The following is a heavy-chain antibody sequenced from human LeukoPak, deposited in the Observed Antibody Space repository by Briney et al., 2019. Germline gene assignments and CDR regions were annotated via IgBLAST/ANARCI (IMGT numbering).Heavy chain of an antibody. CDR1: GGSINSGGYS. Sequence: SETLSLTCAVSGGSINSGGYSLSWIRQPPGKGLEWIGYIYHSGSTNYNPSLRSRVTISMDGSKNQFSLNLWSVTAADTAVYYCARESGGMVRGPHWFDPWGQGTLVTVSS. V-gene: IGHV4-30-2*01. CDR3: ARESGGMVRGPHWFDP. J-gene: IGHJ5*02. CDR2: IYHSGST. D-gene: IGHD3-10*01.